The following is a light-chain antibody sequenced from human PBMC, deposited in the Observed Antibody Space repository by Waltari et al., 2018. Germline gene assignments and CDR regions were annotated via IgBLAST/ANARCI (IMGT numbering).Light chain of an antibody. Sequence: QSALTQPASVSGSPGQSITFSCTGTSSDVGGYNYVSWYQQHPGKAPKLMIFDVSNRPSGVSNRFSGSKSSNTASLTISGLQTEDEAGYYCCSYTSSSALDVVFGGGTKLTVL. V-gene: IGLV2-14*01. CDR3: CSYTSSSALDVV. CDR1: SSDVGGYNY. J-gene: IGLJ2*01. CDR2: DVS.